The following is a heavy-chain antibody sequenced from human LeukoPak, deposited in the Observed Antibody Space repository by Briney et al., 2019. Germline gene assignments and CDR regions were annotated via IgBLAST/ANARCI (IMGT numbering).Heavy chain of an antibody. CDR2: ISAYNGNT. V-gene: IGHV1-18*01. CDR1: GHTFTSYG. Sequence: GASVKVSCKASGHTFTSYGISWLRQAPGQGLEWMGWISAYNGNTNYAQKLQGRVTMTTDTSTSTAYMELRSLRSDDTAVYYCARVAYYYDSSGLDVWGQGTTVTVSS. J-gene: IGHJ6*02. CDR3: ARVAYYYDSSGLDV. D-gene: IGHD3-22*01.